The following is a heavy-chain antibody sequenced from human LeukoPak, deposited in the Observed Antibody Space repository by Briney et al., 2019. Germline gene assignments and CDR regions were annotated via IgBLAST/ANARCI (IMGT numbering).Heavy chain of an antibody. Sequence: ASVKVSCKASGYTFTGYYMHWVRQAPGQGREGMGWINPNSGGTNYAQKFQGRVTITRDTSISTAYMELSRLRSDDTAVYYCARDAARDYYYYYMDVWGKGTTVTVSS. J-gene: IGHJ6*03. CDR1: GYTFTGYY. CDR3: ARDAARDYYYYYMDV. V-gene: IGHV1-2*02. D-gene: IGHD6-13*01. CDR2: INPNSGGT.